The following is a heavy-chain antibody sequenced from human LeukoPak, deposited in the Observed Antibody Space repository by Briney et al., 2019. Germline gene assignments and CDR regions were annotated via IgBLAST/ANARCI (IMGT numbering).Heavy chain of an antibody. D-gene: IGHD6-19*01. J-gene: IGHJ4*02. CDR2: IYHSGST. V-gene: IGHV4-59*12. CDR3: ARDIAVAGSIDY. CDR1: GGSISSYY. Sequence: SEPLSLTCTVSGGSISSYYWSWIRQPPGKGLEWIGSIYHSGSTYYNPSLKSRVTISVDTSKNQFSLKLSSVTAADTAVYYCARDIAVAGSIDYWGQGTLVTVSS.